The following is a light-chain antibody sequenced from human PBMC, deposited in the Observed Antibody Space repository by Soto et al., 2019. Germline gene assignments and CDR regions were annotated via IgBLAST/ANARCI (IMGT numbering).Light chain of an antibody. CDR1: QGISSY. CDR3: QQLNSYPL. J-gene: IGKJ4*01. CDR2: AAS. Sequence: DIQLTQSPSFLSASVGDRVTITCRASQGISSYLAWYQQKPGKAPKLLIYAASTLQSGVPSRFSGSGSGTEFTLTISSLQPEDFATYYCQQLNSYPLFGGGTKVVIK. V-gene: IGKV1-9*01.